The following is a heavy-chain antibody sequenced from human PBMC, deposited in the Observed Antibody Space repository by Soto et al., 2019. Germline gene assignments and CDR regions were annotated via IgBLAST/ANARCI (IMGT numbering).Heavy chain of an antibody. CDR3: ARGRSGQIVVLY. J-gene: IGHJ4*02. D-gene: IGHD1-26*01. Sequence: ASVKVSCKASGYTFTSYGFSWVRQAPGQGLEWMGWINPNNGNTNYGQKFQGWVTMTRDTSISTAYMELSRLRSDDTAVYYCARGRSGQIVVLYWGQG. CDR2: INPNNGNT. V-gene: IGHV1-2*04. CDR1: GYTFTSYG.